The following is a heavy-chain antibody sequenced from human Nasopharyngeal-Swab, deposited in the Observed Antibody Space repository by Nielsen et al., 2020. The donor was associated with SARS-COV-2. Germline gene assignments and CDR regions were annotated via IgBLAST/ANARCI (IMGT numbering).Heavy chain of an antibody. J-gene: IGHJ6*02. Sequence: ASVKVSCKASGYTFTSYGISWVRQAPGQGLEWMGWISAYNGNTNYAQKPQGRVTITTDTSTSTAYMELRSLRSDDTAVYSCASPTYCSSTSCSYGMDVWGQGTTVTVSS. V-gene: IGHV1-18*04. CDR1: GYTFTSYG. CDR3: ASPTYCSSTSCSYGMDV. D-gene: IGHD2-2*01. CDR2: ISAYNGNT.